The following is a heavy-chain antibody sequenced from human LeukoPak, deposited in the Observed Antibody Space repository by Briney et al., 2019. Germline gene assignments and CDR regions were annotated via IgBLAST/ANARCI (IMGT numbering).Heavy chain of an antibody. CDR2: ISSSGSGDNT. CDR1: GVTLSTYA. CDR3: AKGGANPKLNY. J-gene: IGHJ4*02. D-gene: IGHD4/OR15-4a*01. Sequence: PGGSLRLSCAASGVTLSTYAMSWARQAPGKGLEWVSGISSSGSGDNTYYADSVKGRFTISRDNSKNTLYLQMNSLRAEDTAVYYCAKGGANPKLNYWGQGTLVTVSS. V-gene: IGHV3-23*01.